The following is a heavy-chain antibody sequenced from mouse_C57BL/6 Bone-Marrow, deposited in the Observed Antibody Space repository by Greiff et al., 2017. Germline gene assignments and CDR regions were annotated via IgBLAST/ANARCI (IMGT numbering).Heavy chain of an antibody. Sequence: VKLMESGPGLVAPSQSLSITCTVSGFSLTSYGVDWVRQPPGKGLEWLGVIWGGGSTNYNSALMSRLSISKDNSKSQVFLKMNRLQTDDTAMYYCANHTHPSYCAMDYWGQGTSVTVSS. J-gene: IGHJ4*01. V-gene: IGHV2-9*01. CDR3: ANHTHPSYCAMDY. CDR1: GFSLTSYG. D-gene: IGHD6-5*01. CDR2: IWGGGST.